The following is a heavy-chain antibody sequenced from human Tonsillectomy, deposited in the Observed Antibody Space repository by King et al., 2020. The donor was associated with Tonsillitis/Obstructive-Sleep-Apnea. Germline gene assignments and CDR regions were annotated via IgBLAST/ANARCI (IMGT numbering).Heavy chain of an antibody. J-gene: IGHJ3*02. V-gene: IGHV1-69*04. CDR1: GGTFSSFG. D-gene: IGHD4-17*01. CDR2: IIPIIGIP. CDR3: ARGVGGTYCDYANYSPRAFDI. Sequence: QLVQSGAEVKKPGSSVKVSCKASGGTFSSFGINWVRQAPGQGLEWMGRIIPIIGIPNYAQKFQGRVTITADKSTSTAYMELSSLTSEDTAMYYCARGVGGTYCDYANYSPRAFDIWGQGTMVTVSS.